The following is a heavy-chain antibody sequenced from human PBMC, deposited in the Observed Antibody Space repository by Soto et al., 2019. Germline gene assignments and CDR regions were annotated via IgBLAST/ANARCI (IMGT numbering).Heavy chain of an antibody. Sequence: EVQLVESGGGLVQPGGSLRLSCAASGFTFSDHYMDWVRQAPGKGLEWVGRVRDKTNSYTSEYAASVKGRFTISRDDSKNSLYLQMNILKTEDTAVYHCVRVTVGTYYLDSWGQGTLVTVSS. D-gene: IGHD3-16*01. J-gene: IGHJ4*02. CDR2: VRDKTNSYTS. V-gene: IGHV3-72*01. CDR3: VRVTVGTYYLDS. CDR1: GFTFSDHY.